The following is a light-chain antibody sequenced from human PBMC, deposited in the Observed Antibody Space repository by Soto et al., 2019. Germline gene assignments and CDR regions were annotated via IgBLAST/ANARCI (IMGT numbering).Light chain of an antibody. CDR2: DVS. V-gene: IGLV2-11*01. CDR3: CSYAGTYTYV. Sequence: QSLLTQPRSVSLSPGQSVTISGTGTSSDVGAYNYVSWYQQYPGKAPKLMIYDVSKRPSGVPDRFSGSKSGNTASLTISGLQAEDEADYYCCSYAGTYTYVFGTGTKVTVL. CDR1: SSDVGAYNY. J-gene: IGLJ1*01.